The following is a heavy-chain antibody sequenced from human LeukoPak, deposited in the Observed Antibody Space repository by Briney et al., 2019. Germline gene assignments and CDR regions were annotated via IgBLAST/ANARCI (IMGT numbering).Heavy chain of an antibody. CDR2: IIPIFGTA. CDR3: AWGTGYCSSTSCSSYYFDY. Sequence: SVKVSCKASGGTFSSYAISWVGQAPGQGREWMGGIIPIFGTANYAQKFQGRVTITADESTSTAYMELSSLRSEDTAVYYCAWGTGYCSSTSCSSYYFDYWGQGTLVTVSS. V-gene: IGHV1-69*13. CDR1: GGTFSSYA. J-gene: IGHJ4*02. D-gene: IGHD2-2*01.